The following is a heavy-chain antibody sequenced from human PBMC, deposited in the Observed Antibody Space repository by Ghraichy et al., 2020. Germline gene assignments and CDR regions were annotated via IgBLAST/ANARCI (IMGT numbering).Heavy chain of an antibody. Sequence: GGSLRLSCAASGFTFNTYWLSWVRQAPGKGLEWVAGIKQDGSEKYYVDSVKGRFTISRDNVKNSLCLEMNSLRVEDTAVYYCARGHSSGWGSFDYWGQGALVTVTS. J-gene: IGHJ4*02. CDR2: IKQDGSEK. V-gene: IGHV3-7*03. CDR1: GFTFNTYW. D-gene: IGHD6-19*01. CDR3: ARGHSSGWGSFDY.